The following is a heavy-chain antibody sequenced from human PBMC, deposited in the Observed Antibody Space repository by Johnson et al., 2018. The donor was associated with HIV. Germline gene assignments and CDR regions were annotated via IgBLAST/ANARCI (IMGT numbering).Heavy chain of an antibody. Sequence: VQLVESGGGLVQPGRSLRLSCAASGFTFDDYGMSWVRQAPGKGLEWVYGIDWNGGRQGYVASVKGRFTISRDKAKNSLYLEMNSLRAEDTALYYCARQHNYDSSGQGGGLDIWGQGTMVTVSS. CDR2: IDWNGGRQ. CDR1: GFTFDDYG. J-gene: IGHJ3*02. V-gene: IGHV3-20*04. D-gene: IGHD3-22*01. CDR3: ARQHNYDSSGQGGGLDI.